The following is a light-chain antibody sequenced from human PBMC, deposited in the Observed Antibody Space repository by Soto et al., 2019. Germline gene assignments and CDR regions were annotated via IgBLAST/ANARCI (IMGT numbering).Light chain of an antibody. J-gene: IGKJ1*01. Sequence: EIVLTQSPVTLSLSPGERATLSCRASQSVSSYLAWYQQKPGQAPRLLIYDASNRATGIPARFSGSGSGTDFTLNIRSLEPEDFAVYYCQQRSNWPRTFGQGTKVEIK. V-gene: IGKV3-11*01. CDR2: DAS. CDR1: QSVSSY. CDR3: QQRSNWPRT.